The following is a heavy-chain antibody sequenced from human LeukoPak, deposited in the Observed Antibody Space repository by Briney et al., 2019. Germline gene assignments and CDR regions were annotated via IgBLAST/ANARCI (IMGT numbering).Heavy chain of an antibody. Sequence: GGSLRLSCAASGFTFSSYGMHWVRQAPGKGLEWVAVISYGGSNKYYADSVKGRFTISRDNSKNTLYLQMNSLRAEDTAVYYCAKGTLWENNFDYWGQGTLVTVSS. CDR3: AKGTLWENNFDY. D-gene: IGHD1-1*01. CDR1: GFTFSSYG. J-gene: IGHJ4*02. V-gene: IGHV3-30*18. CDR2: ISYGGSNK.